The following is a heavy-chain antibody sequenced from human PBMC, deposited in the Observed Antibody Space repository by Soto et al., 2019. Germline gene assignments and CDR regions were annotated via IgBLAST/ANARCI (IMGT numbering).Heavy chain of an antibody. CDR1: GFVFSDYR. D-gene: IGHD1-26*01. Sequence: KLVESGGGVVQPGRSLRLSCAASGFVFSDYRMHWVRQAPGKGLEWVALITNDGNNEFYRESVKGRFSISRGRSTNTVDLLMNSLRPEDTGVYYCAKEGPGGGRHFYYGMDVWGQGTTVTVSS. V-gene: IGHV3-30*18. CDR2: ITNDGNNE. J-gene: IGHJ6*02. CDR3: AKEGPGGGRHFYYGMDV.